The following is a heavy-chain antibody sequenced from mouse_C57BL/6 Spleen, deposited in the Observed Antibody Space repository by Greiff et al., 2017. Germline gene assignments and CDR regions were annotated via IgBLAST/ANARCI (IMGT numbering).Heavy chain of an antibody. CDR1: GYTFTDHT. V-gene: IGHV1-78*01. CDR3: ARYDYDYDDFDY. J-gene: IGHJ2*01. D-gene: IGHD2-4*01. Sequence: VQRVESDAELVKPGASVKISCKVSGYTFTDHTIHWMKQRPEQGLEWIGYIYPRDGSTKYNEKFKGKATLTADKSSSTAYMQLNSLTSEDSAVYFCARYDYDYDDFDYWGQGTTLTVSS. CDR2: IYPRDGST.